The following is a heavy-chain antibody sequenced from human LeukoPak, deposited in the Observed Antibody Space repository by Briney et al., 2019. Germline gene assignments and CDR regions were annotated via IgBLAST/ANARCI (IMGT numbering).Heavy chain of an antibody. CDR3: ARVGRQWLVRVGYYYYMDV. CDR1: GFIFSTYW. Sequence: GGSLRLSCAASGFIFSTYWMSWVRQAPGRGLEWVANIKEDGSDTYYVDSVKGRFTISRDNAKKSLYLQMNSLRAEDTAVYYCARVGRQWLVRVGYYYYMDVWGKGTTVTVSS. D-gene: IGHD6-19*01. J-gene: IGHJ6*03. CDR2: IKEDGSDT. V-gene: IGHV3-7*01.